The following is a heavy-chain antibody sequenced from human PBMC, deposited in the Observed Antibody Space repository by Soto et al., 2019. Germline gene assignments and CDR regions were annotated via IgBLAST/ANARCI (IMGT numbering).Heavy chain of an antibody. V-gene: IGHV1-69*06. CDR2: IIPLFGTA. Sequence: QVQLVQSGAEVKKPGSSVKVSCKASGGTFNNYAISWVRQAPGQGLEWMGGIIPLFGTANYAQKFERRVTINADKSTDTAYMELSSLKSEDTAVYYGAMLIVEGYSGTYALDYWGQGTLVTVSS. CDR3: AMLIVEGYSGTYALDY. J-gene: IGHJ4*02. CDR1: GGTFNNYA. D-gene: IGHD1-26*01.